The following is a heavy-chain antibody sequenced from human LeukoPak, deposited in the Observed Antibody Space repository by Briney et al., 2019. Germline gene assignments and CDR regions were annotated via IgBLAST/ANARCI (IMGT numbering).Heavy chain of an antibody. V-gene: IGHV1-18*01. CDR3: AKTRVSSSGWGGSYAPFGYFDL. D-gene: IGHD6-19*01. CDR1: GYTFTSYG. CDR2: ISAYNGNT. J-gene: IGHJ2*01. Sequence: ASVKVSCKASGYTFTSYGISWVRQAPGQGLEWMGWISAYNGNTNYAQKLQGRVTMTTDTSTSTAYMELRSLRSDDTAVYYCAKTRVSSSGWGGSYAPFGYFDLWGRGALVTVSS.